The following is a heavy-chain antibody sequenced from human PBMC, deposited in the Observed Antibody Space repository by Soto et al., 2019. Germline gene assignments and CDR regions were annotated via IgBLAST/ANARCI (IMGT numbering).Heavy chain of an antibody. D-gene: IGHD3-9*01. CDR1: GGSISSSSYY. CDR2: IYYSGST. CDR3: ARRQNALRYFDWLFEGGNWFDP. Sequence: QLQLQESGPGLVKPSETLSLTCTVSGGSISSSSYYWGWIRQPPGKGLEWIGSIYYSGSTYYNPSLKSRVTISVDTSKNQFSLKLSSVTAADTAVYYCARRQNALRYFDWLFEGGNWFDPWGQGTLVTVSS. V-gene: IGHV4-39*01. J-gene: IGHJ5*02.